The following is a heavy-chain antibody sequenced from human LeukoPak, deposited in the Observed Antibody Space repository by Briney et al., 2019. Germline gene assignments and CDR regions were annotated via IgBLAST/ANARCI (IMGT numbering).Heavy chain of an antibody. CDR3: ARWRYSTSSGWLDP. CDR1: GGSISSHF. Sequence: PSETLSLTCTVSGGSISSHFWSWIRQPPGKELQWIGFSYYSGSTNYNPSLKSRVTISVDTSKNQFSLKLSSVTAAYTAVYYCARWRYSTSSGWLDPWGQGTLVTVSS. CDR2: SYYSGST. D-gene: IGHD6-6*01. J-gene: IGHJ5*02. V-gene: IGHV4-59*08.